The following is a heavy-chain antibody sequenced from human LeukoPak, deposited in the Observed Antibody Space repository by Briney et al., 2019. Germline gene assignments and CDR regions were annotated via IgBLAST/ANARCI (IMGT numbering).Heavy chain of an antibody. V-gene: IGHV3-23*01. CDR1: GFTLSSYA. J-gene: IGHJ4*02. Sequence: GGSPSLSCAASGFTLSSYAMSWVPQAAGKGREWVSSISGSGGSTYYADSVKGRFTISRDNSKNTLYLQMSSLRAEDTAVYYCAEDLRGTQYYFDYWGQGTLVTVSS. CDR2: ISGSGGST. CDR3: AEDLRGTQYYFDY.